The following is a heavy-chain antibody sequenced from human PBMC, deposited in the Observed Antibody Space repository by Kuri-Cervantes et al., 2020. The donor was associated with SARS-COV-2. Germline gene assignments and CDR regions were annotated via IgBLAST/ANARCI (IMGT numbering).Heavy chain of an antibody. D-gene: IGHD4-11*01. CDR2: INPSGGSA. CDR3: ARNDYSNPRYYGMDV. V-gene: IGHV1-46*01. CDR1: GYTFTDHY. Sequence: ASVKVSCKASGYTFTDHYMHWVRQAPGQGLEWMGMINPSGGSANYAQKFQGRVTMTRDTSTSTVNMELSSLRSEDTAVYYCARNDYSNPRYYGMDVWGQGTTVTVSS. J-gene: IGHJ6*02.